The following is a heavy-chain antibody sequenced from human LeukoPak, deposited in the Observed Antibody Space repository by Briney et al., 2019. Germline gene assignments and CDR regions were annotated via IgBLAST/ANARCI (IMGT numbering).Heavy chain of an antibody. CDR2: ISGTSDTT. D-gene: IGHD3-3*01. Sequence: GGSLRLSCAASGFIFKNYAMSWVRQAPGKGLEWVSIISGTSDTTRYGDSVRGRFTTSRDNPKNTLYLQMNSLRVDDTAVYYCAEADATIGGAFDIWGQGTMVIVSS. CDR3: AEADATIGGAFDI. CDR1: GFIFKNYA. V-gene: IGHV3-23*01. J-gene: IGHJ3*02.